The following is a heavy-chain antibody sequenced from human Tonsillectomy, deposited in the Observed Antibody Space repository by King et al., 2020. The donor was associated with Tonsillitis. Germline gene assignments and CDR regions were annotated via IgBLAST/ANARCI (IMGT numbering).Heavy chain of an antibody. CDR1: GYTFTSYG. V-gene: IGHV1-18*04. Sequence: QLVQSGAEVKKPGASVKVSCKASGYTFTSYGISWVRQAPGQGLEWMGWISACNGNTNYAQKLQGRVTMTTDTSTSTAYMELRSLRSDDTAVYYCARAQTYYYDSSGYYHDAFDIRGQGTMVTVSS. J-gene: IGHJ3*02. D-gene: IGHD3-22*01. CDR2: ISACNGNT. CDR3: ARAQTYYYDSSGYYHDAFDI.